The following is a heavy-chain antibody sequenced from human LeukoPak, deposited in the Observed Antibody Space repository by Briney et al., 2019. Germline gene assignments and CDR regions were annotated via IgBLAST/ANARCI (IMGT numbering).Heavy chain of an antibody. V-gene: IGHV4-39*07. J-gene: IGHJ6*03. CDR1: GGSISSSSYY. CDR2: IYYSGST. Sequence: SETLSLTCSVSGGSISSSSYYWGWIRQPPGKGLEWIGSIYYSGSTYYNPSLKSRVTISVDTSKNQFSLKLSSVTAADTAVYYCARVGGDFWGAERSYYYYYMDVWGKGTTVTVSS. D-gene: IGHD3-3*01. CDR3: ARVGGDFWGAERSYYYYYMDV.